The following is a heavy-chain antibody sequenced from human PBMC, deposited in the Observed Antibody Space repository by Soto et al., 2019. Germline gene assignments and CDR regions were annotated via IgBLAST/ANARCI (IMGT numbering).Heavy chain of an antibody. D-gene: IGHD2-15*01. CDR3: ARAPKPIVVVVAAEYFDY. J-gene: IGHJ4*02. CDR2: IYYSGST. CDR1: GGSISSGGYY. Sequence: SETLSLTCTVSGGSISSGGYYWSWIRQHPGKGLEWIGYIYYSGSTYYNPSLKSRVTISVDTSKNQFSLKLSSATAADTAVYYCARAPKPIVVVVAAEYFDYWGQGTLVTVSS. V-gene: IGHV4-31*03.